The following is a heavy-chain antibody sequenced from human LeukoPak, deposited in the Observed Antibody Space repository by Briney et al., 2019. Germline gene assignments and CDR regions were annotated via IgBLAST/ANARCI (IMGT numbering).Heavy chain of an antibody. CDR3: ARGGVIALDY. J-gene: IGHJ4*02. Sequence: GGSLRLSCAASGFTFRPYWMYWVRQAPGKGLVWVSRINSDGSSTSYADSVKGRFTISRGNAKNTLYLQMNSLRAEETAVYYCARGGVIALDYWGQGTLVTVSS. V-gene: IGHV3-74*01. CDR1: GFTFRPYW. D-gene: IGHD3-10*01. CDR2: INSDGSST.